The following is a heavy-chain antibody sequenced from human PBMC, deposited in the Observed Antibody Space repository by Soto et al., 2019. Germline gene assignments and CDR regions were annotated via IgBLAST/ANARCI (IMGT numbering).Heavy chain of an antibody. CDR3: ARVGYCNTTSCPFYYYHHGMDV. CDR1: GDTFNSYA. J-gene: IGHJ6*02. CDR2: TIPIFHTA. D-gene: IGHD2-2*01. Sequence: SVKVSCKASGDTFNSYAISWVRRAPGQGLEWMGGTIPIFHTANYAQKFQARVTMTADESARTAYMELSGLRSEDTAVYYCARVGYCNTTSCPFYYYHHGMDVWGQGTTVTVSS. V-gene: IGHV1-69*13.